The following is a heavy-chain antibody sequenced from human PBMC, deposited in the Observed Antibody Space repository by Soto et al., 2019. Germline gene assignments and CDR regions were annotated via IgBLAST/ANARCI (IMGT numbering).Heavy chain of an antibody. Sequence: ASVKVSCKASGYTFTSYGISWVRQAPGQGLEWMGWISAYNGNTNYAQKLQGRVTMTTDTSTSTAYMELRSLRSDDTAVYYCARDRFLEWLQIYYYYYGMDVWGQGTTVTVSS. D-gene: IGHD3-3*01. CDR2: ISAYNGNT. CDR1: GYTFTSYG. J-gene: IGHJ6*02. CDR3: ARDRFLEWLQIYYYYYGMDV. V-gene: IGHV1-18*01.